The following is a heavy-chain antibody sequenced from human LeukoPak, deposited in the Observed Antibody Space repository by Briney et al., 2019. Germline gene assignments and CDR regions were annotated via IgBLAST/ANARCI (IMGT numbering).Heavy chain of an antibody. V-gene: IGHV3-48*01. CDR1: GFTFSSYS. D-gene: IGHD3-10*01. J-gene: IGHJ4*02. CDR3: ATEALGENY. CDR2: ISSSSSTI. Sequence: GGSLRLSCAASGFTFSSYSMNWVRQAPGKGLEWVSYISSSSSTIYYADSVKGRFTISRDNAKNSLYLQMNSLRAEDTAVYYCATEALGENYWGQGTLVTVSS.